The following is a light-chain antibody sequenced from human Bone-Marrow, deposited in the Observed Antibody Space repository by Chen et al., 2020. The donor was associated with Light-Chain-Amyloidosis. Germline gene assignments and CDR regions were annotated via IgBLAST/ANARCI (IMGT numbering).Light chain of an antibody. CDR3: QSADSSGTYEVI. CDR1: DLPTKY. V-gene: IGLV3-25*03. J-gene: IGLJ2*01. CDR2: RDT. Sequence: SYDLTPPPSVSVSPGQTATINCSGDDLPTKYAYWYQQKPGQAPVLVIHRDTERPSGISERFSGSSSGTTATLTISGVQAEDEADYHCQSADSSGTYEVIFGGGTKLTVL.